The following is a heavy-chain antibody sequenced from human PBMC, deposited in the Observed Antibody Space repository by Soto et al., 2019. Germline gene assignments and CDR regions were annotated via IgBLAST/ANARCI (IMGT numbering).Heavy chain of an antibody. Sequence: PSETLSLTCAVYGGSFSGYYWSWIRQPPGKGLEWIGEINHSGSTNYNPSLKSRVTISVDTSKNQFSLKLSSVTAADTAVYYCATVRSRWNIDYWGQGTLVTVSS. V-gene: IGHV4-34*01. D-gene: IGHD6-13*01. J-gene: IGHJ4*02. CDR2: INHSGST. CDR1: GGSFSGYY. CDR3: ATVRSRWNIDY.